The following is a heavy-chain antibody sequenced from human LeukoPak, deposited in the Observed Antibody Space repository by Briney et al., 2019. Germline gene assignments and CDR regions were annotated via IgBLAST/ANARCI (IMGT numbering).Heavy chain of an antibody. CDR3: ARGLGFWSGYYRSWFDP. Sequence: PSETLSLTCAVYGGSFSGYYWSWIRQPPGKGLEWIGEINHSGSTNYNPPLKSRVTISVDTSKNQFSLKLSSVTAADTAVYYCARGLGFWSGYYRSWFDPWGQGTLVTVSS. J-gene: IGHJ5*02. V-gene: IGHV4-34*01. D-gene: IGHD3-3*01. CDR2: INHSGST. CDR1: GGSFSGYY.